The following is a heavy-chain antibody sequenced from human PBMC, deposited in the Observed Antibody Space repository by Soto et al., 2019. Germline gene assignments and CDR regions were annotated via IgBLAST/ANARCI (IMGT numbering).Heavy chain of an antibody. V-gene: IGHV5-10-1*01. CDR3: ARSGAAYCSSTSCYDRWFDP. CDR1: GYSFTSYW. CDR2: IDPSDSYT. D-gene: IGHD2-2*01. Sequence: GESLKISCKGSGYSFTSYWISWVRQMPGKGLEWMGRIDPSDSYTNYSPSFQGHVTISADKSISTAYLQWSSLKASDTAMYYCARSGAAYCSSTSCYDRWFDPWGQGTLVTVSS. J-gene: IGHJ5*02.